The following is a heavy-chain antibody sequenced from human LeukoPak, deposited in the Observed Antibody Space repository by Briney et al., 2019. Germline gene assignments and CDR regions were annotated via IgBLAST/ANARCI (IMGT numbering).Heavy chain of an antibody. D-gene: IGHD6-13*01. Sequence: PGGSLRLSCAASGFTFSNYGMHWVRQAPGKGLEWVAFIRYDERSKYYADSVKGRFTISRDNSENTLFLQINSLRAEDTAVYYCAKEPAQPLGVAEVWGQGALVTVSS. V-gene: IGHV3-30*02. CDR1: GFTFSNYG. J-gene: IGHJ4*02. CDR2: IRYDERSK. CDR3: AKEPAQPLGVAEV.